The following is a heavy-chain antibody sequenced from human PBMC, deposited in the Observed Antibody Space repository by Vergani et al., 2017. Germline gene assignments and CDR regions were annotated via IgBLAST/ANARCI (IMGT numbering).Heavy chain of an antibody. V-gene: IGHV4-39*07. Sequence: QLQLQESGPGLVKPSETLSLTCTVSGGSISSSSYYWGWIRQPPGKGLEWIGSIYYSGSTYYNPSLKSRVTISVDTSKNQFSLKLSSVTAADTAVDYCARDLKGGASSRSAMVDYWGQGTLVTVSS. CDR1: GGSISSSSYY. J-gene: IGHJ4*02. CDR3: ARDLKGGASSRSAMVDY. D-gene: IGHD5-18*01. CDR2: IYYSGST.